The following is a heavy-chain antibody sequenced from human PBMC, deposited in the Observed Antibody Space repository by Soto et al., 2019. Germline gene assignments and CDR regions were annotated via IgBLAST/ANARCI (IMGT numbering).Heavy chain of an antibody. V-gene: IGHV3-30-3*01. Sequence: GGSLRLSCAASGFTFSSYAMHWVRQAPGKGLEWVAVISYDGSNKYYADSVKGRFTISRDNSKNTPYLQMNRLRGEETAVYYCARETCSGGSCLHGMDVWGQGTTVTVSS. J-gene: IGHJ6*02. CDR2: ISYDGSNK. CDR1: GFTFSSYA. D-gene: IGHD2-15*01. CDR3: ARETCSGGSCLHGMDV.